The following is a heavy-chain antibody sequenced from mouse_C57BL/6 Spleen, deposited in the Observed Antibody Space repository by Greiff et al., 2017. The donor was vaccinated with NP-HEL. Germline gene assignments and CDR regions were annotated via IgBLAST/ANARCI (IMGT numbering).Heavy chain of an antibody. V-gene: IGHV5-17*01. CDR1: GFTFSDYG. CDR3: ARRDFNWDNYAMDY. CDR2: ISSGSSTI. Sequence: EVQRVESGGGLVKPGGSLKLSCAASGFTFSDYGMHWVRQAPEKGLEWVAYISSGSSTIYYADTVKGRFTISRDNAKNTLFLQMTSLRSEDTAMYYCARRDFNWDNYAMDYWGQGTSVTVSS. D-gene: IGHD4-1*02. J-gene: IGHJ4*01.